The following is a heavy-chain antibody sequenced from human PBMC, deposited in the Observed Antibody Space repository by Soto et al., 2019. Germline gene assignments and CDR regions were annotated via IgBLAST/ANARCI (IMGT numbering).Heavy chain of an antibody. CDR3: AKARGSRSPAPGSY. V-gene: IGHV3-23*01. CDR1: GFTFSSYA. Sequence: GGSLRLSCAASGFTFSSYAMSWVRQAPGKGLEWVSAISGSGDITYYADSVKGRFTISRDNSKNTLYLQMNSLRAEDTAVYYCAKARGSRSPAPGSYWGQGTLVTVSS. CDR2: ISGSGDIT. J-gene: IGHJ4*02. D-gene: IGHD2-2*01.